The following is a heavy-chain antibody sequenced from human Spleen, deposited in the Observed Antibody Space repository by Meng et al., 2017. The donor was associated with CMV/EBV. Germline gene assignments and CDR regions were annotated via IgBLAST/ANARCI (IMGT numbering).Heavy chain of an antibody. CDR1: GGTLSDYA. D-gene: IGHD6-6*01. CDR2: INPNSGGT. CDR3: ARPGDISSRSFYNYYGLDV. Sequence: ASVKVSCKASGGTLSDYAISWVRQAPGQGLEWMGWINPNSGGTNYAQKFQGRVTMTRDTSISTAYMELIRLRSDDTAVYYCARPGDISSRSFYNYYGLDVWGQGTTVTVSS. J-gene: IGHJ6*02. V-gene: IGHV1-2*02.